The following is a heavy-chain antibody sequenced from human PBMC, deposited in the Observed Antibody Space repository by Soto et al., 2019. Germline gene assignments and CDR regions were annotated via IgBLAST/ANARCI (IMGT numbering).Heavy chain of an antibody. Sequence: ASVKVSCKVSGYTLTELSMHWVRQAPGKGLEWMGGFDPEDGETIYAQKFQGRVTMTEDTSTDTAYMELSSLRSEDTAVYYCARPTFFFGSGSYSANAYAMDVWGQGTTVTVSS. J-gene: IGHJ6*02. D-gene: IGHD3-10*01. CDR1: GYTLTELS. V-gene: IGHV1-24*01. CDR2: FDPEDGET. CDR3: ARPTFFFGSGSYSANAYAMDV.